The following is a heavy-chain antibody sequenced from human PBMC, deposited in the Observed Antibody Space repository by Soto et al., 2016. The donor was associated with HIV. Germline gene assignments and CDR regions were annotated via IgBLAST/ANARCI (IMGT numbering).Heavy chain of an antibody. Sequence: QVQLQESGPGLVKPSQTLPLTCTVSGGSISSGNYYWSWIRQPAGRLEWIGLSIAVGXPTTTPPXESSHHISRHVQEPVLPEAELCDRADTAVYYCARFQSYYDYLTGLLDAFDIWARDNG. CDR2: SIAVGXP. CDR3: ARFQSYYDYLTGLLDAFDI. CDR1: GGSISSGNYY. J-gene: IGHJ3*02. D-gene: IGHD3-9*01. V-gene: IGHV4-61*02.